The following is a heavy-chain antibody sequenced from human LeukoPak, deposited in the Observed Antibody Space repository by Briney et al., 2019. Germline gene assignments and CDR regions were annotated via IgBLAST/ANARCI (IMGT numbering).Heavy chain of an antibody. CDR3: ARDGSLPDY. Sequence: GGSLRLSCAASGFTFSNYWMHWVRQTPGKGLAWVSRIISDGSSTSYADSVKGRFTISRDNAKNTLYLQMNSLRAEDTAVHYCARDGSLPDYWGQGTLVTVSS. CDR2: IISDGSST. V-gene: IGHV3-74*01. CDR1: GFTFSNYW. J-gene: IGHJ4*02.